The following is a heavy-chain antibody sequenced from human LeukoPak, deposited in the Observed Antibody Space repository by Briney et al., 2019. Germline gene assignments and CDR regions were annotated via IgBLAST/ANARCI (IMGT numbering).Heavy chain of an antibody. CDR2: IYHSGSA. CDR1: GVSISSGGPY. V-gene: IGHV4-30-2*06. D-gene: IGHD3-3*01. J-gene: IGHJ6*03. Sequence: SETLSLTCTVSGVSISSGGPYWGWIRQSPGKGLEWIVYIYHSGSAYYNPSLKSRVTISVDRSKNQVSLKLSSVTVADTAVYYCARDRSDFWSGYFSMNVWGKGTTVTVSS. CDR3: ARDRSDFWSGYFSMNV.